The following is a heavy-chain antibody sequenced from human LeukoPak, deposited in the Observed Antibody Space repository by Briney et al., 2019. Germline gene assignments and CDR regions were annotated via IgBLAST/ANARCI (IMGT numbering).Heavy chain of an antibody. V-gene: IGHV3-30*01. CDR2: TSVDGNDK. Sequence: PGGSLRLSCAASGFTFTNYAIHWVRQAPGKGPEWVAYTSVDGNDKRYADSVKGRFTVSRDNSKNTLYLQMNSLRPEDSAAYYCARDPSGFFAYGGQGPLVTIPS. D-gene: IGHD3-9*01. J-gene: IGHJ4*02. CDR1: GFTFTNYA. CDR3: ARDPSGFFAY.